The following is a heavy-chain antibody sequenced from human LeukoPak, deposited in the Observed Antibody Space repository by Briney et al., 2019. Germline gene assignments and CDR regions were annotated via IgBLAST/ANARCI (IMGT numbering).Heavy chain of an antibody. Sequence: GGSLRLSCAASGFTFSDYYMTWIRQAPGKGLEWISYISSGGSTIYYADSVRGQFTISRDNAKNSLYLQMNSLRAEDTAVYYCARVQKGIAAAGAGGGWFEPWGQGTLVTVSA. CDR3: ARVQKGIAAAGAGGGWFEP. V-gene: IGHV3-11*01. J-gene: IGHJ5*02. CDR2: ISSGGSTI. D-gene: IGHD6-13*01. CDR1: GFTFSDYY.